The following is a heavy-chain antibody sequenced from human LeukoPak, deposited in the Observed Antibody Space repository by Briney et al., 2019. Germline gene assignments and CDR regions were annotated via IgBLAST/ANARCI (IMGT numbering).Heavy chain of an antibody. Sequence: GESLKISCKASGYSFTSYWIGWVRQMPGRGLEWMGIIYPGDSDTRYSPFFQGQVTIPADKSISTAYLQWSSLKTSDTAVYYCARLDCSSTSCYTSHYYMDVWGKGTTVTVS. CDR2: IYPGDSDT. J-gene: IGHJ6*03. CDR1: GYSFTSYW. V-gene: IGHV5-51*01. D-gene: IGHD2-2*02. CDR3: ARLDCSSTSCYTSHYYMDV.